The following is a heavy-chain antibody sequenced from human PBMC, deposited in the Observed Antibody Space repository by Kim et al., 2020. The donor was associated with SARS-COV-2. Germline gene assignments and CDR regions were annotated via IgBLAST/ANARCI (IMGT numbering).Heavy chain of an antibody. Sequence: VKGRFTISRDNSKNTLYLQMNSLRAEDTAVYYCAKADYDYVWGSYRPLDYWGQGTLVTVSS. V-gene: IGHV3-30*02. D-gene: IGHD3-16*02. J-gene: IGHJ4*02. CDR3: AKADYDYVWGSYRPLDY.